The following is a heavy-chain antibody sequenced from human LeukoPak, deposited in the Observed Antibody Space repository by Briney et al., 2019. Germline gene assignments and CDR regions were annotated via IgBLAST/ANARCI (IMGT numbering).Heavy chain of an antibody. V-gene: IGHV3-21*06. J-gene: IGHJ6*03. CDR1: GFTFTSYN. CDR3: ARDPYSGNYGAYYYYYMDV. Sequence: TGGSLRLSCAASGFTFTSYNMNWVRQAPGKGLEWVSSITSSSSYIYYADSVKGRFTISRDNAKNSLYLQMDSLRVEDTAEYYCARDPYSGNYGAYYYYYMDVWGKGTTVTVSS. CDR2: ITSSSSYI. D-gene: IGHD1-26*01.